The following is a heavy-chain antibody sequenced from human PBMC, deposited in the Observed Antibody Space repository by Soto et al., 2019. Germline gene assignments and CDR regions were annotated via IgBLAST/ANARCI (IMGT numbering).Heavy chain of an antibody. J-gene: IGHJ5*02. Sequence: SETLSLTCSVSGGSISSGGYYWSWIRQHPGKGLEWIGYIYYSGSTYYNPSLKSRVTISVDTSKNQFSLKLSSVTAADTAVYYCAREAVVARNWFDPWGQGTLVTVSS. D-gene: IGHD2-15*01. CDR2: IYYSGST. CDR3: AREAVVARNWFDP. V-gene: IGHV4-31*03. CDR1: GGSISSGGYY.